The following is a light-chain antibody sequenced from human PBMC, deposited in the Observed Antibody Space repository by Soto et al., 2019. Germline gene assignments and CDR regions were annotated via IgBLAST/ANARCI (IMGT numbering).Light chain of an antibody. J-gene: IGKJ3*01. V-gene: IGKV3-20*01. CDR1: QSVSSSS. CDR2: GAS. Sequence: EIVLTQSPGTLSLSPGERATLSCRASQSVSSSSLAWYQQKPGQAPRLLIYGASSRATGIPDRLSGSGSGTDFTLTVSRLEPEDFAVYYCQQYGSSPFTFGPGTKVDIK. CDR3: QQYGSSPFT.